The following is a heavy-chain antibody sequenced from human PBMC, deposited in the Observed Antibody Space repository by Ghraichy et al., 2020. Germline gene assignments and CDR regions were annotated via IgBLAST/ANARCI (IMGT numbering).Heavy chain of an antibody. CDR3: ARDPHGIRDFDY. D-gene: IGHD1-14*01. CDR1: GGSISSYY. CDR2: IYYSGST. V-gene: IGHV4-59*01. J-gene: IGHJ4*02. Sequence: SETLSLTCTVSGGSISSYYWSWIRQPPGKGLEWIGYIYYSGSTNYNPSLKSRVTISVDTSKNQLSLKLSSVTAADTAVYYCARDPHGIRDFDYWGQGTLVTVSS.